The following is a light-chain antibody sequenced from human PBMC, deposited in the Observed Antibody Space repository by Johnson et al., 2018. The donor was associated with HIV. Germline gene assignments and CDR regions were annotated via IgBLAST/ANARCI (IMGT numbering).Light chain of an antibody. V-gene: IGLV1-51*01. J-gene: IGLJ1*01. CDR2: GNH. CDR1: SPNIGNNY. Sequence: QSVLTQPPSVSAAPGQKVPISCSGSSPNIGNNYVSWYQQFPGTAPKLLIYGNHKRPPGIPDRLSGSTYGTSAPLGIAGLQTWDEAEYYCGTWDSSLRVGFVGTGTKVTVL. CDR3: GTWDSSLRVGF.